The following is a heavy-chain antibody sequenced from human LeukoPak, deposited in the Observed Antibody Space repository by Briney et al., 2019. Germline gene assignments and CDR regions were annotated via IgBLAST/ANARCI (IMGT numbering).Heavy chain of an antibody. D-gene: IGHD3-16*02. J-gene: IGHJ3*02. CDR2: IYYSGST. V-gene: IGHV4-39*02. Sequence: SETLSLTCTVSGGSTSSSSYYWGWIRQPPGKGLEWIGSIYYSGSTYYNPSLKSRVTISVDTSKKHLSLKLSSVTAADTAVYYCARGRVTVGAFDIWGQGTMVTVSS. CDR3: ARGRVTVGAFDI. CDR1: GGSTSSSSYY.